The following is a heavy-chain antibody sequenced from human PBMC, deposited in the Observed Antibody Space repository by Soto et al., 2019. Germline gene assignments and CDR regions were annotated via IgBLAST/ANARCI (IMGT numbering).Heavy chain of an antibody. CDR2: IRSKANNYAT. CDR3: TSRYCSSTSCYIDY. Sequence: GGSLRLSCAASGFTFSGSAIHWVRQASGKGLEWVGRIRSKANNYATEYAASVKDRFTISRDDSKNTAYLQMNSLKTQDTAVYYCTSRYCSSTSCYIDYWGQGTLVTVSS. D-gene: IGHD2-2*02. V-gene: IGHV3-73*01. J-gene: IGHJ4*02. CDR1: GFTFSGSA.